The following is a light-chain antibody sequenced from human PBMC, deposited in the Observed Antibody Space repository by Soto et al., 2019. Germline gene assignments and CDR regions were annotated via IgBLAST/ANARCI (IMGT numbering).Light chain of an antibody. CDR1: QSISSW. J-gene: IGKJ2*01. Sequence: DIQLTQSPSTLSPSVGDRVTITCRASQSISSWLAWYQQKPGKAPKLLIYKASSLQSGVPSRFSGSGSGTELTLTISSLQPDDVATYYCQQYNSYPHTFGQGTKLEIK. CDR2: KAS. CDR3: QQYNSYPHT. V-gene: IGKV1-5*03.